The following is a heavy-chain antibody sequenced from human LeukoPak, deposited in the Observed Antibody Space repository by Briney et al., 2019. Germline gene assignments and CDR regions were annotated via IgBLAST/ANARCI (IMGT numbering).Heavy chain of an antibody. CDR3: ARDLLSGGYYYGMDV. J-gene: IGHJ6*02. CDR2: IGSSSSYI. V-gene: IGHV3-21*01. Sequence: GSLKPPCSTLGFHLSSHSMNRGRQAPGEGPGWVPSIGSSSSYIYYADSVKGRLTISRDNAKNSLYLQMNSLRAEDTAVYYCARDLLSGGYYYGMDVWGQGTTVTVSS. D-gene: IGHD3-16*01. CDR1: GFHLSSHS.